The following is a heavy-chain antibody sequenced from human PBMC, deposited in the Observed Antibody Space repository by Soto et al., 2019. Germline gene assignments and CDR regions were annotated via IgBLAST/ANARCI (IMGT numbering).Heavy chain of an antibody. CDR1: GYTFISHG. CDR2: ISGKNGNT. V-gene: IGHV1-18*04. CDR3: ARVSSSIVVVPDYGMDV. D-gene: IGHD2-2*01. Sequence: ASVKVSCKASGYTFISHGISWVRQAPGQGLEWMGWISGKNGNTNYAQKFQGRVTLTTDTSTSTAYLELRSLRSDDTAVYYCARVSSSIVVVPDYGMDVWGQGTTVTVSS. J-gene: IGHJ6*02.